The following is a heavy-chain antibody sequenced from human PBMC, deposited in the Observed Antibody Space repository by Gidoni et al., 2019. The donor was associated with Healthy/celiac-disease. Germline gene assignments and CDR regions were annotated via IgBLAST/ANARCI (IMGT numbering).Heavy chain of an antibody. CDR2: IYSGGST. CDR1: GFTVSSNY. V-gene: IGHV3-66*01. Sequence: EVQLVESGGGLVQPGGSLRLSCAASGFTVSSNYMSWVRQAPGKGLEWVSVIYSGGSTYYADSVKGRFTISRDNSKNTLYLQMNSLRAEDTAVYYCASDYVWGSYRHGPFDPWGQGTLVTVSS. CDR3: ASDYVWGSYRHGPFDP. D-gene: IGHD3-16*02. J-gene: IGHJ5*02.